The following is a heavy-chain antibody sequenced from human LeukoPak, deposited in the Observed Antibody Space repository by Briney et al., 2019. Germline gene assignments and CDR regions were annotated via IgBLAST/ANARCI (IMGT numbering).Heavy chain of an antibody. Sequence: GGSLTLSCIDSGFTYSNYSKHWVRQAPGKGPVWVSRINPDGTATDYADSVKGRFTISRDNAKNLLYLQMNGLRADDTDVSYCAKDLSWTTSQRWGQGTLVTVSS. CDR3: AKDLSWTTSQR. J-gene: IGHJ4*02. CDR1: GFTYSNYS. V-gene: IGHV3-74*01. CDR2: INPDGTAT. D-gene: IGHD3/OR15-3a*01.